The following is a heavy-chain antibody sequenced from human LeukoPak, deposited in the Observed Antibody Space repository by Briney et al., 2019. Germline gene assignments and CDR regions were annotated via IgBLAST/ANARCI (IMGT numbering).Heavy chain of an antibody. CDR1: GFTFSSYA. J-gene: IGHJ3*02. Sequence: TGGSLRLSCAASGFTFSSYAMSWVRQAPGKGLEWVSAISGSGGSTYYADSVKGRFTISRDNSKNTLYLQMNSLRAEDTAVYYCAKDRWIQLWRGTFDIWGQGTMVTVSS. V-gene: IGHV3-23*01. CDR3: AKDRWIQLWRGTFDI. D-gene: IGHD5-18*01. CDR2: ISGSGGST.